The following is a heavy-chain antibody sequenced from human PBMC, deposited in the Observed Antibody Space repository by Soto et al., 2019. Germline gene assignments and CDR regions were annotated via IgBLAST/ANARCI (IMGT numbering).Heavy chain of an antibody. D-gene: IGHD3-3*01. CDR3: AKSRSRVRDFWSGYYAFEPPYYYYGMDV. V-gene: IGHV3-30*18. Sequence: GGSLRLSCAASGFTFSSYGMHWVRQAPGKGLEWVAVISYDGSNKYYADSVKGRFTISRDNSKNTLYLQMNSLRAEDTAVYYCAKSRSRVRDFWSGYYAFEPPYYYYGMDVWGQGTTVTVSS. J-gene: IGHJ6*02. CDR1: GFTFSSYG. CDR2: ISYDGSNK.